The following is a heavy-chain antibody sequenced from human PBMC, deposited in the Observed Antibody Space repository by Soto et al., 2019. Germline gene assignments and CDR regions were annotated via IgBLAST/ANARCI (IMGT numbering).Heavy chain of an antibody. CDR3: ARGPRMTMVRGVIPYYMDV. V-gene: IGHV4-34*01. J-gene: IGHJ6*03. CDR1: GGSFSGYY. CDR2: INHSGST. Sequence: SETLSLTCAVYGGSFSGYYWSWIRQPPGKGLEWIGEINHSGSTNYNPSLKSRVTISVDTSKNQFSLKLSSVTAADTAVYYCARGPRMTMVRGVIPYYMDVWGKGTTVTVSS. D-gene: IGHD3-10*01.